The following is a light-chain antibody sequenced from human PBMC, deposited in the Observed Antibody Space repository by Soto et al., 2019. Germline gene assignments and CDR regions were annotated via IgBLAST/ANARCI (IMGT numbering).Light chain of an antibody. CDR1: RSVSRY. V-gene: IGKV3-20*01. CDR3: QQYGSPPAT. Sequence: EFPPFPGTFSLPQRERATRSCRASRSVSRYLAWYQQKPGQAPRLLIYDASIRATGIPDRFSGSGSGTDFTLTISRLEPEDFAVYYCQQYGSPPATSGQGTKVDTK. J-gene: IGKJ1*01. CDR2: DAS.